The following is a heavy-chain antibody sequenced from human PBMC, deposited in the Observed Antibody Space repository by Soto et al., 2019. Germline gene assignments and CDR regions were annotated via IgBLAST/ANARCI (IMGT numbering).Heavy chain of an antibody. V-gene: IGHV3-30*03. CDR1: GFTFSSYG. D-gene: IGHD4-4*01. Sequence: XGSLRLSCAAAGFTFSSYGMHWVRQAPGKGLEWVAVISYDGSNKYYADSVKGRFTISRDNSKNTLYLQMNSLRAEDTAVYYCATMTTVTAWGQGTLVTVSS. J-gene: IGHJ5*02. CDR3: ATMTTVTA. CDR2: ISYDGSNK.